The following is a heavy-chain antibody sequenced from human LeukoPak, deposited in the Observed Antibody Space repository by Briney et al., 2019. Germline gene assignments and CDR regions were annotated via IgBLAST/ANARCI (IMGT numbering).Heavy chain of an antibody. CDR1: GGSISSSSYY. D-gene: IGHD3-22*01. V-gene: IGHV4-39*01. J-gene: IGHJ3*02. CDR2: IYYSGST. Sequence: SETLSLTCTVSGGSISSSSYYWGWIRQPPGKGLEWIGSIYYSGSTYYNPSLKSRVTISVDTSKNQFSLKLSSVTAADTAVYYCARPCREEVVNDAFDIWGQGTMVTVSS. CDR3: ARPCREEVVNDAFDI.